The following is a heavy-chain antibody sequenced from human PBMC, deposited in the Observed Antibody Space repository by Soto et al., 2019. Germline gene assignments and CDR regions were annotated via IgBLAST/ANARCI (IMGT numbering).Heavy chain of an antibody. Sequence: PSETLSLTCAVYGGSFSGYYWSWIRQPPGKGLEWIGEINHSGSTNYNPSLKSRVTISVDTSKNQFSLKLSSVTAADTAVYYCARWSVYCSGGSCYFAYFDYRGQGTLVTVPS. CDR2: INHSGST. J-gene: IGHJ4*02. V-gene: IGHV4-34*01. CDR1: GGSFSGYY. CDR3: ARWSVYCSGGSCYFAYFDY. D-gene: IGHD2-15*01.